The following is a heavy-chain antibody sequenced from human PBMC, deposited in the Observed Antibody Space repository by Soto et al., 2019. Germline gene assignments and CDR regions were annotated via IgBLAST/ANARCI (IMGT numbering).Heavy chain of an antibody. J-gene: IGHJ6*02. CDR2: IYSGGTT. V-gene: IGHV3-66*01. CDR3: AIGGSGSDWDYYGMDV. D-gene: IGHD3-10*01. CDR1: AITASKNY. Sequence: EVQLVESGGGLVQPGGSLRRSCAGSAITASKNYMSWVRQPPGKGLEWVSVIYSGGTTYYADSVKDRCSISRDNSKRTLYLQMDNLRAGDTAVYYCAIGGSGSDWDYYGMDVWGQGTTVTGSS.